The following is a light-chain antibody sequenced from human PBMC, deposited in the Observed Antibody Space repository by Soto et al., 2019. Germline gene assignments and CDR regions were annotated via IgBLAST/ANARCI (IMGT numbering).Light chain of an antibody. CDR1: QSVTSNY. Sequence: EVVMTQSPAPLSVSPGERATLSCRASQSVTSNYFAWYQQKPGQAPRLLIYGVSSRATGVPDRFSGSGSGTDFTLTISRLEPEDFAVYYCQQYTDWPLTFGQGTKVEVK. J-gene: IGKJ1*01. CDR2: GVS. CDR3: QQYTDWPLT. V-gene: IGKV3-20*01.